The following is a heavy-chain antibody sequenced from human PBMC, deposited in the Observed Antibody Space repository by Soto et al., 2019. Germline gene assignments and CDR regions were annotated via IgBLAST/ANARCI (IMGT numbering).Heavy chain of an antibody. V-gene: IGHV4-31*03. Sequence: SETLSLTCTVSCGSISSGGYYWSWIRQHPGKGLGWIGYIYYSGSTYYNPSLKSRVTISVDTSKNQFSLKLSSVTAADTAVYYCARMYYYGSRFFDYWGQGTLVTVSS. CDR2: IYYSGST. D-gene: IGHD3-10*01. CDR3: ARMYYYGSRFFDY. CDR1: CGSISSGGYY. J-gene: IGHJ4*02.